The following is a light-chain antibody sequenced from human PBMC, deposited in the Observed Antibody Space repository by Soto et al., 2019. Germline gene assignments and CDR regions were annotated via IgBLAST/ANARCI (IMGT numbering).Light chain of an antibody. CDR1: SSDVGGYDY. CDR3: SSFVASNNYWV. Sequence: QSALTQPPSASGSPGRSVTISCTGTSSDVGGYDYVSWFQQHPGKAPKLIIYEVTKRPSGVPDRFSASKSGNTASLTVSGLQADDEADYYCSSFVASNNYWVFGGGTKLTVL. J-gene: IGLJ3*02. V-gene: IGLV2-8*01. CDR2: EVT.